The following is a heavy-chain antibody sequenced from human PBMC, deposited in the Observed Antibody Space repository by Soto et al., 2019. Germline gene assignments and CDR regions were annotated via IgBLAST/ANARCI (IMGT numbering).Heavy chain of an antibody. CDR1: GGTLSDHG. V-gene: IGHV1-69*06. D-gene: IGHD3-10*01. J-gene: IGHJ3*02. CDR2: TIPVFNTA. Sequence: QVQLEQSGAEVKKPGSSVKVSCKASGGTLSDHGVAWLRQAPGQGLEWMGGTIPVFNTAKYAQKLQGRVTVTADKFTNIAYMELSSLRSEDTAVYFCARGVYGSGNYYTGPSAFDIWGQGTMVIVSS. CDR3: ARGVYGSGNYYTGPSAFDI.